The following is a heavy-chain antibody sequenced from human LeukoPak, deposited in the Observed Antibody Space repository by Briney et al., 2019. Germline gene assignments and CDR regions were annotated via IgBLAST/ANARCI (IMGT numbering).Heavy chain of an antibody. Sequence: SQTLSLTCAISGDSVSSNGAAWNWIRQSPSRGLEWLGRTYYRSKWYNDYAVSVKSRITINPDTSKNQFSLQLNSVTPEDTAVYYCARVLSHDYVWGSTFGSMDVWGKGTTVTVSS. V-gene: IGHV6-1*01. CDR2: TYYRSKWYN. D-gene: IGHD3-16*01. CDR3: ARVLSHDYVWGSTFGSMDV. CDR1: GDSVSSNGAA. J-gene: IGHJ6*03.